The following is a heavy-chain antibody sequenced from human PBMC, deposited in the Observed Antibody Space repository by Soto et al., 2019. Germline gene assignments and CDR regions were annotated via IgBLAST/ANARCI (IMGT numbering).Heavy chain of an antibody. J-gene: IGHJ5*02. CDR1: GGSFSGYY. Sequence: SETLSLTCAVYGGSFSGYYWSWIRQPPGKGLEWIGEINHSGSTNYNPSLKSRVTISVDTSKNQFSLKLSSVTAADTAVYYCARGLVRAAAGHKLYNWFDPWGQGTLVTVSS. CDR2: INHSGST. CDR3: ARGLVRAAAGHKLYNWFDP. D-gene: IGHD6-13*01. V-gene: IGHV4-34*01.